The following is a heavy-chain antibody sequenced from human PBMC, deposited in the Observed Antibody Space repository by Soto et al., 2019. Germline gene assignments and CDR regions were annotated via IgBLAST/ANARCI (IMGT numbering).Heavy chain of an antibody. V-gene: IGHV4-34*01. CDR2: INHSGST. J-gene: IGHJ4*02. CDR3: ARVFTIFGVATDY. CDR1: GGSFSGYY. D-gene: IGHD3-3*01. Sequence: PSETLSLTCAVYGGSFSGYYWSWIRQPPGKGLEWIGEINHSGSTNYNPSLKSRVTISVDTSKNQFSLKLSSVTAADTAVYYCARVFTIFGVATDYWGQGTLVTVSS.